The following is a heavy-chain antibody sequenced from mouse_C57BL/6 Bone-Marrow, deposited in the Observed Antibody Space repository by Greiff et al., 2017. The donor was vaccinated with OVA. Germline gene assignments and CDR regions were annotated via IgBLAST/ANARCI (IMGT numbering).Heavy chain of an antibody. D-gene: IGHD2-4*01. V-gene: IGHV1-52*01. CDR3: ARTYYDYRWYWYFDV. J-gene: IGHJ1*03. CDR1: GYTFTSYW. Sequence: VQLQQSGAELVRPGSSVKLSCKASGYTFTSYWKHWVKQRPIQGLEWIGNIDPSDSETHYNQKFKDKATLTVDKSSSTAYMQLSSLTSEDSAVYYCARTYYDYRWYWYFDVWGTGTTVTVSS. CDR2: IDPSDSET.